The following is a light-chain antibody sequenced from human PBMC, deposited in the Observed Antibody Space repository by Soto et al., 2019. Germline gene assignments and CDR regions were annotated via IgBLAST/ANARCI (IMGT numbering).Light chain of an antibody. Sequence: SYELTQPSSVSVSPGQTAKITCSGDALAKQYAYWYQQKPGHAPVLVIYKDTERPSGIPERFSGSSSGTTVTLTISAVQAEDEAAYYCQSADISGPYVFGIGTKLTVL. J-gene: IGLJ1*01. CDR3: QSADISGPYV. CDR2: KDT. V-gene: IGLV3-25*03. CDR1: ALAKQY.